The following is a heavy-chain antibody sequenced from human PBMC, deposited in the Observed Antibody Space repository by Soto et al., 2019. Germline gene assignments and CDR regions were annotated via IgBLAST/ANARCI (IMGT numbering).Heavy chain of an antibody. CDR3: ARLRNYDILLAGWFDP. D-gene: IGHD3-9*01. CDR2: IYYSGST. V-gene: IGHV4-39*01. Sequence: SETLSLTCTVSGGSISSSSYYWGWIRQPPGKGLEWIGSIYYSGSTYYNPSLKSRVTISVETSKNQFSLKLSSVTAADTAVYYCARLRNYDILLAGWFDPWGQGTMVTVSS. J-gene: IGHJ5*02. CDR1: GGSISSSSYY.